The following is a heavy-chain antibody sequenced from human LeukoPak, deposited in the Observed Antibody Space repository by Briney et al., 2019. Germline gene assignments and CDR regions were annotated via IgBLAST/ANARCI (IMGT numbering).Heavy chain of an antibody. CDR2: IYNGGST. CDR1: EFTVSSNY. V-gene: IGHV3-66*01. CDR3: ARDLFRNDAFDI. D-gene: IGHD3-10*01. Sequence: GGSLRLSCAASEFTVSSNYMSWVRQAPGKGLEWVSVIYNGGSTYYADSVKGRFTISRDNSKNTLYLQMNSLRAEDTAVYYCARDLFRNDAFDIWGQGTMVTVSS. J-gene: IGHJ3*02.